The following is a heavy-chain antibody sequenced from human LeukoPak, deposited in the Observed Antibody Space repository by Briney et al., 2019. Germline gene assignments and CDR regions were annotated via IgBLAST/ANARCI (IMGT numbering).Heavy chain of an antibody. CDR3: AKEGVVQGSFDI. D-gene: IGHD2-15*01. V-gene: IGHV3-9*01. Sequence: GRSLRLSCAASGFTFDDYAMYWVRQAPGKGLEWVSGISWNSGSIGYADSVKGRFTISRDNAKNSLYLQMNSLRAEDTALYYCAKEGVVQGSFDIWGQGTMVTVSS. CDR2: ISWNSGSI. CDR1: GFTFDDYA. J-gene: IGHJ3*02.